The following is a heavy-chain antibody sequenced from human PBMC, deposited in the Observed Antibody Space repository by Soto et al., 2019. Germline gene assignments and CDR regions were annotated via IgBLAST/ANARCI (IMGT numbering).Heavy chain of an antibody. V-gene: IGHV3-23*01. CDR2: FSGSGESS. CDR1: GFAFSTYA. CDR3: AKVTKSAAAGRYEYYKYGMGV. D-gene: IGHD6-13*01. Sequence: PGGSLRLSCASAGFAFSTYAMTWVLQPPANGLESVSVFSGSGESSYYAASVKGRSTISRTNPKTTLFLQMNDLRAEDKAVYYCAKVTKSAAAGRYEYYKYGMGVWGQGTTVTVPS. J-gene: IGHJ6*02.